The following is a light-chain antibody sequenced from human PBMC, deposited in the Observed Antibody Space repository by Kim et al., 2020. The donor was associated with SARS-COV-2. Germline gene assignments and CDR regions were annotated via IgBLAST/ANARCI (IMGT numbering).Light chain of an antibody. CDR1: SSDIGAYNY. Sequence: GQSIPISCTGTSSDIGAYNYVSWCQQHPGKAPKLLIFHVSKRPSGVSSRFSGSKSANTASLTISGLQAEDEADYYCSSFTTSDAWVFGGGTKVTVL. J-gene: IGLJ3*02. CDR2: HVS. CDR3: SSFTTSDAWV. V-gene: IGLV2-14*04.